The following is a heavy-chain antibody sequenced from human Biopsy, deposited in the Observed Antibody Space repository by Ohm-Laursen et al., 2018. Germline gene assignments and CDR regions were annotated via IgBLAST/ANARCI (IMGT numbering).Heavy chain of an antibody. Sequence: SSVKVSCKASGYSFTSYYMHWVRQAPGQGLEWIGIINPSGGSTDYAQKFQGRVTMTRDTSTSTVYMELISLRSDDTAVYYCAKGGHKAWLDSWGQGALVTVSS. CDR1: GYSFTSYY. V-gene: IGHV1-46*01. J-gene: IGHJ5*01. D-gene: IGHD1-26*01. CDR3: AKGGHKAWLDS. CDR2: INPSGGST.